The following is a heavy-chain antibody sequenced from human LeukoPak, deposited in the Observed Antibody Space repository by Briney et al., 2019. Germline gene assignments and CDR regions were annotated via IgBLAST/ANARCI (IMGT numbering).Heavy chain of an antibody. V-gene: IGHV1-2*07. CDR2: INPNCGGP. J-gene: IGHJ4*02. D-gene: IGHD2-2*01. CDR3: ARGVYCSRTTCTPDY. Sequence: ASVKVSCKASGYTFTDYYMHWVRQAPGQGLEWMGWINPNCGGPNYAHKFQDRVTMTRVPSISTAYMELSRLRSDDTAVYYCARGVYCSRTTCTPDYWGQGTLVTVSS. CDR1: GYTFTDYY.